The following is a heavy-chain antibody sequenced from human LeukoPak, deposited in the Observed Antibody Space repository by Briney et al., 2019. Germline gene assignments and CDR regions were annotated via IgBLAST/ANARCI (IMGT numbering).Heavy chain of an antibody. CDR1: GGSISPYY. J-gene: IGHJ2*01. CDR2: IHYSGTT. CDR3: ARDRYFDL. Sequence: SETLSLTCTVSGGSISPYYWSWIRQPPGKGLEWIGYIHYSGTTNYNPSLKSRVTLSVDTSKNQLSLKLNSVTAADTAVYYCARDRYFDLWGRGALVTVSS. V-gene: IGHV4-59*01.